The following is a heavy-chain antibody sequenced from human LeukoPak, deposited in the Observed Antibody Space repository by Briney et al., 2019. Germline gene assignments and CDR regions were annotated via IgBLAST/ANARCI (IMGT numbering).Heavy chain of an antibody. D-gene: IGHD3-3*01. CDR1: GFTFRSYE. Sequence: GGSLTLSCEDSGFTFRSYEMNWVRQAPGKGLERIAYLSSSGSAFSYADSVKGRFTIARDNAKNSVYLEMNSLRADDTAVYYCARSARLMKGVVEVTALDDWGQGTLVTVSS. V-gene: IGHV3-48*03. J-gene: IGHJ4*02. CDR2: LSSSGSAF. CDR3: ARSARLMKGVVEVTALDD.